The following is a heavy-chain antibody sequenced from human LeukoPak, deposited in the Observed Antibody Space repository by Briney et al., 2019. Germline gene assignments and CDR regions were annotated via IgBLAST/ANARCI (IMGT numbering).Heavy chain of an antibody. V-gene: IGHV3-9*01. J-gene: IGHJ6*02. CDR2: ISWNSGSI. CDR1: GFTFDDYA. Sequence: GRSLRLSCAASGFTFDDYAMHWVRQAPGKGLEWVSGISWNSGSIGYADSVKGRFTISRDNAKNSLYLQMNSLRAEDTAVYYCARDPGELYNYYYGMDVWGQGTTVTVSS. CDR3: ARDPGELYNYYYGMDV. D-gene: IGHD3-10*01.